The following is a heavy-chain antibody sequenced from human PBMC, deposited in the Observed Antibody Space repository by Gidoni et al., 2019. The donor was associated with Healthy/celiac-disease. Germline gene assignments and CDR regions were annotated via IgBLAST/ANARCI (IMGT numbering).Heavy chain of an antibody. Sequence: VHLVESGGGFVQPGGSRRLSCAASGFPFISYSMNWVRQAPGKGLEWVSYMSSSSSTIYYADSVKGRFTISRDNAKNSLYLQMNSLRDEDTAVYYCAREGDGWVGVPFDYWGQGTLVTVSS. CDR3: AREGDGWVGVPFDY. CDR1: GFPFISYS. J-gene: IGHJ4*02. D-gene: IGHD6-19*01. V-gene: IGHV3-48*02. CDR2: MSSSSSTI.